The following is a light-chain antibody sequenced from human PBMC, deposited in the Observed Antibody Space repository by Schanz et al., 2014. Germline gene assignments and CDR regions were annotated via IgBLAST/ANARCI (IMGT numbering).Light chain of an antibody. CDR2: EVS. CDR1: SSDVGSYNR. CDR3: SSYAGSKNLI. J-gene: IGLJ2*01. V-gene: IGLV2-18*02. Sequence: QSVLTQPPSVSGSPGQSVTISCTGTSSDVGSYNRVSWYQQPPGTAPKLMIYEVSNRPSGVPDRFSGSKSGNTASLTVSGLQAEDEGDYYCSSYAGSKNLIFGGGTKLTV.